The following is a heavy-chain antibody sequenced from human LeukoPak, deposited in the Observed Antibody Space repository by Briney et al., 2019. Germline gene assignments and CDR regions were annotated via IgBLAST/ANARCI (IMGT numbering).Heavy chain of an antibody. D-gene: IGHD1-7*01. Sequence: PGGSLRLSCAASGFTVSSNYMSWVRQAPGKGLEWVSVIYSGGSIYYADSVKGRFTISRDNSENTLYLQMNSLRAEDTAVYYCARGPKITGTTFYCYYYMDVWGKGTTVTVSS. J-gene: IGHJ6*03. V-gene: IGHV3-53*01. CDR1: GFTVSSNY. CDR3: ARGPKITGTTFYCYYYMDV. CDR2: IYSGGSI.